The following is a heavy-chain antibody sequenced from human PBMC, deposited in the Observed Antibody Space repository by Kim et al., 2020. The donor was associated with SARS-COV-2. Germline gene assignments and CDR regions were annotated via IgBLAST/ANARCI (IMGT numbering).Heavy chain of an antibody. CDR3: STGVVTSIRTYFDY. Sequence: AAAVEGRFTIARDDSKNTVDLQMNSLKGDDTAVYYCSTGVVTSIRTYFDYWGQGILVTVST. D-gene: IGHD2-21*02. V-gene: IGHV3-15*01. J-gene: IGHJ4*02.